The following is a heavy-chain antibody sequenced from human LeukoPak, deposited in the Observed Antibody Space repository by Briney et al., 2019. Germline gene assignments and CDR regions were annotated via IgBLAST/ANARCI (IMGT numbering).Heavy chain of an antibody. CDR2: ISYDGSTK. CDR1: GFTFTLYA. CDR3: ARQVEAVDI. J-gene: IGHJ3*02. Sequence: PEKSLRLSCATSGFTFTLYAMHWVRQAPCKWLVLVAVISYDGSTKYYADSVKGRFTISRDNSKNTLYLQMNSLSAEDTAVYYCARQVEAVDIGGQGTRVTVSS. V-gene: IGHV3-30-3*01.